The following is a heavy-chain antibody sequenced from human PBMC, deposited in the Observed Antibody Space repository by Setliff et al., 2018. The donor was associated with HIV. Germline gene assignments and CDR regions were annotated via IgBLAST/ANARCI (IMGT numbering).Heavy chain of an antibody. CDR2: INHSGRT. CDR3: ARVSCTYSYSIFRNYYYHMDV. V-gene: IGHV4-34*01. Sequence: PSETLSLTCAVYGGSFSDNYWSWSRQSPGKGLEWIGEINHSGRTKYSPSLRSRVSISVDTSKTQFSLKLSSVTAADTAVSYCARVSCTYSYSIFRNYYYHMDVWGKGTTVTVSS. D-gene: IGHD2-15*01. J-gene: IGHJ6*03. CDR1: GGSFSDNY.